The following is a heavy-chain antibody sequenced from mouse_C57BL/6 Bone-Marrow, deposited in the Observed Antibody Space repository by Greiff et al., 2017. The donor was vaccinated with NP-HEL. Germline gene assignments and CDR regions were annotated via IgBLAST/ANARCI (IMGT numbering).Heavy chain of an antibody. Sequence: QVQLQQPGAELVKPGASVKMSCKASGYTFTSYWITWVKQRPGQGLEWIGDIYPGSGSTNYNEKFKSTATLTVDTSSSTAYMQLSSLPSEDSAVYYCARDGYYFDDWGQGTTLTVSS. CDR2: IYPGSGST. V-gene: IGHV1-55*01. CDR1: GYTFTSYW. D-gene: IGHD2-3*01. CDR3: ARDGYYFDD. J-gene: IGHJ2*01.